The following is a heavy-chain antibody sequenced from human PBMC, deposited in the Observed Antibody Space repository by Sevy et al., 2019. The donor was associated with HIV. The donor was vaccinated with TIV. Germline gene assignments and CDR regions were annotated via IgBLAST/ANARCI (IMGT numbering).Heavy chain of an antibody. Sequence: GGSLRLSCAASGFSFSIYWMSWVRQAPGKGLEWVAHIKVDGSEKYHVDSVKGRFTISRDNAKNSLFLQMNSLRVEDTALYYCARDCSSTSCLWGLDVWGQGTAVTVSS. V-gene: IGHV3-7*03. CDR3: ARDCSSTSCLWGLDV. D-gene: IGHD2-2*01. CDR1: GFSFSIYW. CDR2: IKVDGSEK. J-gene: IGHJ6*02.